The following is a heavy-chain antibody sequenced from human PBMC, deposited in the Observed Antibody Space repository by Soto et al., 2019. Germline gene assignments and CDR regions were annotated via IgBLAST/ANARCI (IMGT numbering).Heavy chain of an antibody. J-gene: IGHJ2*01. CDR2: INPNSGGT. D-gene: IGHD4-17*01. V-gene: IGHV1-2*04. CDR1: GYTFTVYY. Sequence: ASVKVSCKASGYTFTVYYMHWVRQAPGQGLEWMGWINPNSGGTNYAQKFQGWVTMTRDTSISTAYMELSRLRSDDTAVYYCTRERWDYGDPKWYFDLWGRGTLVTVSS. CDR3: TRERWDYGDPKWYFDL.